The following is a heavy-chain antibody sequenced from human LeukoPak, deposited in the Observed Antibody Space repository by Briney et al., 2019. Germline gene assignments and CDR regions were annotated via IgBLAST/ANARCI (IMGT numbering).Heavy chain of an antibody. CDR1: GFTFSSYA. V-gene: IGHV3-23*01. CDR2: ISGSGGST. D-gene: IGHD6-19*01. Sequence: GASLRLSCAASGFTFSSYAMSWARQAPGKGLEWVSAISGSGGSTYYADSVKGRFTISRDNSKNTLYLQMNSLRAEDTAVYYCAKDPGIAVAGLFDYWGQGTLVTVSS. J-gene: IGHJ4*02. CDR3: AKDPGIAVAGLFDY.